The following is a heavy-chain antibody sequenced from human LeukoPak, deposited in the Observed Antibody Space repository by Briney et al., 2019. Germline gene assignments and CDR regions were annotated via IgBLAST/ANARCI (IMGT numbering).Heavy chain of an antibody. D-gene: IGHD2-2*01. CDR3: ARGGPDYGMDV. CDR2: IYYSGST. J-gene: IGHJ6*02. Sequence: LRLSCAASGFTFSSYSMNWVRQAPGKGLEWIGYIYYSGSTYYNPSLKSRVTISVDTSKNQFSLKLSSVTAADTAVYYCARGGPDYGMDVWGQGTTVTVSS. CDR1: GFTFSSYS. V-gene: IGHV4-30-4*08.